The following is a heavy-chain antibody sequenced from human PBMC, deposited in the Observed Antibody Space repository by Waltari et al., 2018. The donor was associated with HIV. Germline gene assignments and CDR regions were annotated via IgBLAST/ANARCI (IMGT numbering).Heavy chain of an antibody. CDR1: GFDFSNFG. CDR3: ARLTREGYNGGLDY. J-gene: IGHJ4*02. CDR2: IWFDSSNK. D-gene: IGHD1-1*01. V-gene: IGHV3-33*08. Sequence: GSLRLSCAASGFDFSNFGMHWVRQAPGKGLEWVGVIWFDSSNKYYGDSVKGRFTISRDNSKKTVYLQMNSLRGEDTAVYYCARLTREGYNGGLDYWGQGTLVTVAS.